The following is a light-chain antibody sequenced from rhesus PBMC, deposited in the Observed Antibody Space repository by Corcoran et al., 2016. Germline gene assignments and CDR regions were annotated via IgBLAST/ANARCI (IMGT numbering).Light chain of an antibody. CDR3: QQYNSAPLT. V-gene: IGKV1-21*01. J-gene: IGKJ4*01. CDR2: KAS. CDR1: QGISSW. Sequence: DIQMTQSPSSLSASVGDRVTITCRASQGISSWLAWYQQKPGKAPKLLNYKASSLQSGVPPRFSGSGLGTDFTLTISSLQPEDFAIYYCQQYNSAPLTFGGGTKVEIK.